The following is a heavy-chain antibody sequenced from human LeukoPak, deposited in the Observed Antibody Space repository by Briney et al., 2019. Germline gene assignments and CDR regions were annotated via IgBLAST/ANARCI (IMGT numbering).Heavy chain of an antibody. V-gene: IGHV3-21*01. CDR1: GFSFSTYA. Sequence: GGSLRLSCAASGFSFSTYAMSWVRQAPGKGLEWVSSISSSSSYIYYADSVKGRFTISRDNAKNSLYLQMNSLRAEDTAVYYCARDRYFDWLLDYWGQGTLVTVSS. D-gene: IGHD3-9*01. CDR2: ISSSSSYI. J-gene: IGHJ4*02. CDR3: ARDRYFDWLLDY.